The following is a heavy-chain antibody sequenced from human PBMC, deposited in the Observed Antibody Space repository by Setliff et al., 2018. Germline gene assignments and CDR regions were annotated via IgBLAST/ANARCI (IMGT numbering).Heavy chain of an antibody. J-gene: IGHJ4*02. Sequence: SETLSLTCAVSGFSISSGYYWGWIRQPPGKGLEWIVNIHHSGKAYYNPSLKSRVTMSVDTSKNHVSLTLSSVTAADTAVYYCARLPNYVWGSPVDYWGQGTLVTVSS. D-gene: IGHD3-16*01. CDR1: GFSISSGYY. V-gene: IGHV4-38-2*01. CDR2: IHHSGKA. CDR3: ARLPNYVWGSPVDY.